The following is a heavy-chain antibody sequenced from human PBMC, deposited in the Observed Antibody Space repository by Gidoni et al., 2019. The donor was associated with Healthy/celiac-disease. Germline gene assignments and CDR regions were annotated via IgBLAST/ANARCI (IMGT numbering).Heavy chain of an antibody. V-gene: IGHV3-30*04. CDR2: ISYDGSNK. CDR3: ARDISNSDYYYGMDV. D-gene: IGHD4-4*01. Sequence: QVQLVESGGGVVQPGRSLRLSCAASGFTFSSYAMHWVRQAPGKGLEWVAVISYDGSNKYYADSVKGRFTISRDNSKNTLYLQMNSLRAEDTAVYYCARDISNSDYYYGMDVWGQGTTVTVSS. CDR1: GFTFSSYA. J-gene: IGHJ6*02.